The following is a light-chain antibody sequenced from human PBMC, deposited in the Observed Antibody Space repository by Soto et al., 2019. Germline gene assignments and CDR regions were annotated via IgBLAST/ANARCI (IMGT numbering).Light chain of an antibody. V-gene: IGKV1-39*01. CDR1: QMISSY. J-gene: IGKJ1*01. Sequence: DLQMTQSPSSLSASVGDRVTITCRASQMISSYLNWYQQKPGKAPKLLIYAASSLQSGVPSRFSGSGSGTDFTLTISSLQPEDFATYYCQQSYTSPSATFGQGTKVEIK. CDR2: AAS. CDR3: QQSYTSPSAT.